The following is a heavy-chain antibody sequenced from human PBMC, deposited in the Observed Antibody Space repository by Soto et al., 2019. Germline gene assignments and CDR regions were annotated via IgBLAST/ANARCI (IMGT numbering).Heavy chain of an antibody. Sequence: GGSLRLSCAASGFTFSTYWMNWVRQAPGKGLVWVSLINPDGSTTTYADSVKGRFTISRDNAKNTVYLQMTSLRVEDTAVYYCARDLRGSPDYWGQGTLVTVSS. CDR2: INPDGSTT. CDR1: GFTFSTYW. V-gene: IGHV3-74*01. D-gene: IGHD1-26*01. J-gene: IGHJ4*02. CDR3: ARDLRGSPDY.